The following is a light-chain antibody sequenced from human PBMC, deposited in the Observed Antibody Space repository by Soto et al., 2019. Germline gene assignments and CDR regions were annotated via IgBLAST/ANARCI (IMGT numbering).Light chain of an antibody. Sequence: EIVMTQSPGTLSLSPGETATLSCRASQSVDSNYLAGYQQKPGQAPRLLVYGISTRATDIPARFSGSGSGTEFTLTISSLQSEDFGIYYCQQHSKWPITFGQGTRLEIK. CDR1: QSVDSN. CDR3: QQHSKWPIT. V-gene: IGKV3-15*01. CDR2: GIS. J-gene: IGKJ5*01.